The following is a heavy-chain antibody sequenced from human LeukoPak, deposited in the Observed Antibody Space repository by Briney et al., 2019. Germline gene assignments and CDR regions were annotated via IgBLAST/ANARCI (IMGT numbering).Heavy chain of an antibody. D-gene: IGHD3-22*01. CDR3: ARLNYYDSSGSRFDP. J-gene: IGHJ5*02. CDR1: GGSFSGYY. V-gene: IGHV4-34*01. CDR2: INHSGST. Sequence: SETLSLTCAVYGGSFSGYYWSWIRQPPGKGLERIGEINHSGSTNYNPSLKSRVTISVDTSKNQFSLKLSSVTAADTAVYYCARLNYYDSSGSRFDPWGQGTLVTVSS.